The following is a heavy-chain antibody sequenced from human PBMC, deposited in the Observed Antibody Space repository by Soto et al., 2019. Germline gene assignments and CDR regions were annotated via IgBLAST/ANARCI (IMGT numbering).Heavy chain of an antibody. D-gene: IGHD6-13*01. J-gene: IGHJ4*02. V-gene: IGHV4-31*03. Sequence: VQLQESGPGLVKPSQTLSLTCTVSGGSMRSGGYFWSWIRQHPGKGLDWIGNIYYSGRTYYNPSLESRVDISVVTSKDEFTLKVDSVPAADTAMYFCARFAKAENPKRESWYAFDIWGQGTLVTVSS. CDR2: IYYSGRT. CDR1: GGSMRSGGYF. CDR3: ARFAKAENPKRESWYAFDI.